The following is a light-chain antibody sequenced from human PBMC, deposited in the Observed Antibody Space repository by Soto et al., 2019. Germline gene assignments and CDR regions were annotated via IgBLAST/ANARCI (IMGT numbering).Light chain of an antibody. CDR3: QQGDSFPFT. J-gene: IGKJ4*01. Sequence: DIQMTQSPSSVSASVGDRVTITCRASRDISSWVAWYQQKPGKAPKLLISAASSLQSGVPRRFSGSGSGTDFTLVISSLQAEDFATYFCQQGDSFPFTFGGGTKVDIK. CDR1: RDISSW. V-gene: IGKV1-12*01. CDR2: AAS.